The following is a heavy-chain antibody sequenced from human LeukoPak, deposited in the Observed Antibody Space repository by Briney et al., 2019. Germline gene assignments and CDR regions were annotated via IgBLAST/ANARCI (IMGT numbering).Heavy chain of an antibody. CDR3: ARVGRDYGGNSGEGSPFDP. Sequence: ASVKVSCKASGYTFTSYYMHWVRQAPGQGLEWMGIINPSGGSTSYAQKFQGRVTMTRDTSTSTVYMELSSLRSEDTAVYHCARVGRDYGGNSGEGSPFDPWGQGTLVTVSS. J-gene: IGHJ5*02. CDR2: INPSGGST. D-gene: IGHD4-23*01. CDR1: GYTFTSYY. V-gene: IGHV1-46*03.